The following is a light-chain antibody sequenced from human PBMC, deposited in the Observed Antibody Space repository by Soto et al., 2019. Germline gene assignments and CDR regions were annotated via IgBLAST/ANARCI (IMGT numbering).Light chain of an antibody. CDR1: SSGVGAYNY. CDR3: ASYAGTYSFFYV. CDR2: EVS. Sequence: QSVLTQPPSASGSPGQSVTISCTGTSSGVGAYNYVSWYQQLPGKAPKLIIYEVSKRPSGDPDHFSGSKSGNTASLTVSGLQAEDEADYYCASYAGTYSFFYVFGTGTKVTVL. J-gene: IGLJ1*01. V-gene: IGLV2-8*01.